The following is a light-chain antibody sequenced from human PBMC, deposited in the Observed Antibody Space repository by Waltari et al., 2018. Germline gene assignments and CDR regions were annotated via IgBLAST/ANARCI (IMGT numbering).Light chain of an antibody. J-gene: IGKJ2*01. V-gene: IGKV2D-29*02. Sequence: DIVLTQTPLSLAVTPGQPASISCKSSQSLLHSNGKIYVYWYFQKAGQSPQLLIYELSNRFSGVPDRFSGSGSGTDFTLEISRVEAEDIGMYFCMQNIALPYTFGQGTTLEIK. CDR1: QSLLHSNGKIY. CDR2: ELS. CDR3: MQNIALPYT.